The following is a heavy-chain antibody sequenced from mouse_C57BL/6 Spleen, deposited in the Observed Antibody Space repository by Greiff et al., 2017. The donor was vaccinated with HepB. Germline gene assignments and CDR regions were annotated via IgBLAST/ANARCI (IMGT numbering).Heavy chain of an antibody. D-gene: IGHD1-1*01. CDR1: GYSFTDYN. Sequence: VQLKESGPELVKPGASVKISCKASGYSFTDYNMNWVKQSNGKSLEWIGVINPNYGTTSYNQKFKGKATLTVDQSSSTAYMQLNSLTSEDSAVYYCARSGTTVVRPLYYFDYWGQGTTLTVSS. V-gene: IGHV1-39*01. CDR3: ARSGTTVVRPLYYFDY. J-gene: IGHJ2*01. CDR2: INPNYGTT.